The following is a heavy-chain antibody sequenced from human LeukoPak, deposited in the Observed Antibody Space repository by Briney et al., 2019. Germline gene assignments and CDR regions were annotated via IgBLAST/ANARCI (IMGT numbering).Heavy chain of an antibody. CDR1: GFTFSSSA. Sequence: GGSLRLSCAASGFTFSSSAMSWVRQAPGKGLEWVSSISGSGSGGSTYYADSVKGRFTISRDNSKNTLYLQMNSLRVEDTAVYYCAKSGYNRFDYWGQGTLVTVSS. CDR3: AKSGYNRFDY. CDR2: ISGSGSGGST. V-gene: IGHV3-23*01. D-gene: IGHD5-24*01. J-gene: IGHJ4*02.